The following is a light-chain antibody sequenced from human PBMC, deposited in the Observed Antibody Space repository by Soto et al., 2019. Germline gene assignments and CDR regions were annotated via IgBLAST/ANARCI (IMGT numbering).Light chain of an antibody. CDR1: QSISDS. CDR3: QQYNGYWT. CDR2: EAS. J-gene: IGKJ1*01. V-gene: IGKV1-5*03. Sequence: DIQMTQSPSTLSASVGDRVTITCRASQSISDSLAWYQQKPGKAPKLLIYEASSLKSGVPSRFSGSRSGPEYTLTISSLQPDDFATYYCQQYNGYWTFGQGTKVEIK.